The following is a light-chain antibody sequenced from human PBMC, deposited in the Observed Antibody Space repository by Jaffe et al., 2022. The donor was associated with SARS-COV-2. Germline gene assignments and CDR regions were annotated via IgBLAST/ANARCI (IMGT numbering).Light chain of an antibody. V-gene: IGKV3-20*01. CDR3: QQYGSPPWT. CDR2: GAS. CDR1: QSINNNN. Sequence: EIVLTQSPGTLSLSPGERATLSCRASQSINNNNLAWHQQKPGQAPRLLISGASNRATGIPDRFSGSGSGTDFTLTISRLEPEDFAVYYCQQYGSPPWTFGQGTRVEVK. J-gene: IGKJ1*01.